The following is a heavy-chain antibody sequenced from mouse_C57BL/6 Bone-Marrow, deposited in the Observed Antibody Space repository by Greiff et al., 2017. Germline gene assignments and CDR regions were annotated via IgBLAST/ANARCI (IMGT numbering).Heavy chain of an antibody. D-gene: IGHD1-1*01. Sequence: QVQLKQSGPGLVQPSQSLSITCTASGFSLTSYGVHWVRQSPGKGLEWLGVIWSGGSTDYNAAFISSLSISKDNSTSQVFCKMNSLQADDTAIYYCARNRGLLYYVDYWGQGTTLTVSS. CDR1: GFSLTSYG. CDR2: IWSGGST. J-gene: IGHJ2*01. V-gene: IGHV2-2*01. CDR3: ARNRGLLYYVDY.